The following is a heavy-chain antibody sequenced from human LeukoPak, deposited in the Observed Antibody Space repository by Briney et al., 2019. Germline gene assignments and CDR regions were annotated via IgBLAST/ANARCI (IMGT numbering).Heavy chain of an antibody. CDR1: GLTFSSYW. CDR3: GRDLPTVTSIDY. CDR2: INSDGSTT. D-gene: IGHD4-17*01. V-gene: IGHV3-74*01. J-gene: IGHJ4*02. Sequence: PGGSLRLSCAASGLTFSSYWMHWVRQGPGKGLAWVSRINSDGSTTSYADSVKGRFTISRDNAKNTLSLQMNSLRAEDTAVYYCGRDLPTVTSIDYWGQGTLVTVSS.